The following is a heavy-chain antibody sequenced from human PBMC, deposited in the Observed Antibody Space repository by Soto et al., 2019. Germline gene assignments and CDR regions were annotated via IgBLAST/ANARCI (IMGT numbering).Heavy chain of an antibody. CDR2: IYPGDSDT. J-gene: IGHJ6*02. Sequence: RGESLKISCKGSGYSFTSYWIGWVRQMPGKGLEWMGIIYPGDSDTRYSPSFQGQVTISADKSISTAYLQWSSLKASDTAMYYCARRYYGIAARHYYGMDVWGQGTTVTVSS. V-gene: IGHV5-51*01. D-gene: IGHD6-6*01. CDR1: GYSFTSYW. CDR3: ARRYYGIAARHYYGMDV.